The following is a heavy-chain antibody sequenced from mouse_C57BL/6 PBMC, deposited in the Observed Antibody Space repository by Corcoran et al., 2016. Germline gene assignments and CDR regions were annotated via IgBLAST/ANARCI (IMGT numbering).Heavy chain of an antibody. Sequence: QVQLQQSGPELVKPGASVKLSCKASGYTFTSYDINWVKQRPGQGLEWIGWIYPRDGSTKYNEKLKGKATLTVDTSSSTAYMELHSLTSEDSAVYFCARGGYYGNYYFDYWGQGTTLTVSS. V-gene: IGHV1-85*01. J-gene: IGHJ2*01. D-gene: IGHD2-1*01. CDR2: IYPRDGST. CDR1: GYTFTSYD. CDR3: ARGGYYGNYYFDY.